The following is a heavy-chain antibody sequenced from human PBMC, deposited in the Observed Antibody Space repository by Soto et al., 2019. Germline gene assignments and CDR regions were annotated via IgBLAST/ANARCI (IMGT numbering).Heavy chain of an antibody. CDR1: GFTFSSYA. CDR3: ARDGVGDGYNRASPVQWARAYFQH. CDR2: ISYDGSNK. Sequence: GSLRLSCAASGFTFSSYAMHWVRQAPGKGLEWVAVISYDGSNKYYADSVKGRFTISRDNSKNTLYLQMNSLRAEDTAVYYCARDGVGDGYNRASPVQWARAYFQHWGQGTLVTVSS. J-gene: IGHJ1*01. D-gene: IGHD1-26*01. V-gene: IGHV3-30-3*01.